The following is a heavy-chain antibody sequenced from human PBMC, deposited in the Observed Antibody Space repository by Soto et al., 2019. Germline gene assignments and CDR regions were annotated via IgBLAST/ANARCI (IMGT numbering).Heavy chain of an antibody. V-gene: IGHV3-7*01. Sequence: GGSLRLSCAASGFTFSSYWMSWVRQAPGKGLEWVANIKQDGSEKYYVDSVKGRFTISRDNAKNSLYLQMNSLRAEDTAVYYCAREYYYDSSGYYTLFDYGGQGTLVTVSS. CDR1: GFTFSSYW. D-gene: IGHD3-22*01. CDR3: AREYYYDSSGYYTLFDY. J-gene: IGHJ4*02. CDR2: IKQDGSEK.